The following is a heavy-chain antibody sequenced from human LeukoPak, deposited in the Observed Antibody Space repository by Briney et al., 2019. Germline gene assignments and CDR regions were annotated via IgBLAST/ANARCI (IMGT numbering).Heavy chain of an antibody. CDR1: GFTFSTYW. V-gene: IGHV3-7*01. CDR3: AREIGGPSGY. Sequence: GGSLRLSCAASGFTFSTYWMSWVRQAPVKGLEWVANIKEDGSEKYYVDSVKGRFTISRENAKNSLYLQMNSLEAEDTAVYYCAREIGGPSGYWGQGTLVTVSS. CDR2: IKEDGSEK. D-gene: IGHD3-10*01. J-gene: IGHJ4*02.